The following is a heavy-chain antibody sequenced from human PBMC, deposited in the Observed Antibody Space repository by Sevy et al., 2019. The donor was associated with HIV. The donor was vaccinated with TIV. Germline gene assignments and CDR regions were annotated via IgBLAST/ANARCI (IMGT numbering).Heavy chain of an antibody. Sequence: GGSLRLSCAASGFTFSSYSMNWVRQAPGKGLEWVSSISSSSSYIYYADSVKGRFTISSDKAKNSLYLQMNSLRAEDTAVYYCARALRSSHGSGTRGLGWGQGTLVTVSS. CDR3: ARALRSSHGSGTRGLG. D-gene: IGHD3-10*01. V-gene: IGHV3-21*01. CDR2: ISSSSSYI. J-gene: IGHJ4*02. CDR1: GFTFSSYS.